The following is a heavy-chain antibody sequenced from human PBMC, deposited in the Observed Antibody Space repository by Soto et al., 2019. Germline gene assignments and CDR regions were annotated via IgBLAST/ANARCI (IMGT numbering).Heavy chain of an antibody. V-gene: IGHV3-23*01. Sequence: EVQLLESGGDSVQPGGSVRLSCAGPGFTFINYAMNWVRQAPGKGLEWVSTISGGGDATFFADSVRGRFTFSRDNSKNSVTLQMNSLGVDDTAVDYCARKVVGSTSRPDYWYFDLWGRGTLVTVSS. D-gene: IGHD2-21*01. J-gene: IGHJ2*01. CDR1: GFTFINYA. CDR2: ISGGGDAT. CDR3: ARKVVGSTSRPDYWYFDL.